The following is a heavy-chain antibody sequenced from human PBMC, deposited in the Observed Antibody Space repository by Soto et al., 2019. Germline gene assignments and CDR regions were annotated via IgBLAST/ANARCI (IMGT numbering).Heavy chain of an antibody. CDR2: IIPIFGTA. J-gene: IGHJ5*02. V-gene: IGHV1-69*13. CDR1: GGTFSSYA. Sequence: ASVKVSCKASGGTFSSYAISWVRQAPGQGLEWMGGIIPIFGTANYAQKFQGRVTITADESTSTAYMELSSLRSEDTAVYYCARSESSDSGDYENWFDPWGQGTLVTVSS. D-gene: IGHD4-17*01. CDR3: ARSESSDSGDYENWFDP.